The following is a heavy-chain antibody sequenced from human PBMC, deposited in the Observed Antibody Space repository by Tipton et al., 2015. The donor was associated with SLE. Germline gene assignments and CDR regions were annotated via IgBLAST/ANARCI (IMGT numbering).Heavy chain of an antibody. D-gene: IGHD2-21*02. Sequence: TLSLTCSVSGGSISSNYWIWIRQPPGKGLEWIGYISYGGGSNYNPSLKRRVTISVDTAKNQFSLKLTPVTATDTAVYYCARGMVTWRGAIVGVDVWGQGTTVNVSS. J-gene: IGHJ6*02. CDR1: GGSISSNY. V-gene: IGHV4-59*08. CDR2: ISYGGGS. CDR3: ARGMVTWRGAIVGVDV.